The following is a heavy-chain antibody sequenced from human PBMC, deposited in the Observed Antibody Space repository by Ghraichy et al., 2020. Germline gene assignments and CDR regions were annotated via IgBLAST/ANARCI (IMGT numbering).Heavy chain of an antibody. Sequence: GGSLRLSCAASGFTFSSYAMSWVRQAPGKGLEWVSIISGSGDSTYYADSVKGRFTISRDNSKNTLYLQMNSLRAEDTALYYCAKDSGNWNYRLDYWGQGTLVTVSS. CDR3: AKDSGNWNYRLDY. V-gene: IGHV3-23*01. CDR2: ISGSGDST. CDR1: GFTFSSYA. J-gene: IGHJ4*02. D-gene: IGHD1-7*01.